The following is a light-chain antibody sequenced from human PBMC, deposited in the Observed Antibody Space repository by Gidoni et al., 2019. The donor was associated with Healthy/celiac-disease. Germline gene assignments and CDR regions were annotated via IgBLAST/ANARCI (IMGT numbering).Light chain of an antibody. CDR3: QQYYSTPRT. J-gene: IGKJ1*01. Sequence: DIVMTQSPDSLAVSLGERATINCKSSQSGLYSSNNKNYLAWYQQKPGQLPKLLIYWASTRESGVPDRFSGSGSGTDFTLTISSLQAEDVAVYYCQQYYSTPRTFGQGTKVEIK. CDR1: QSGLYSSNNKNY. CDR2: WAS. V-gene: IGKV4-1*01.